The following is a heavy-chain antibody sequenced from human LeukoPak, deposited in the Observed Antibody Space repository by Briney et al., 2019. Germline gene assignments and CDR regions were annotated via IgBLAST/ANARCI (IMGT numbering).Heavy chain of an antibody. CDR3: AKGVNWFDP. CDR2: ISGSGGST. V-gene: IGHV3-23*01. J-gene: IGHJ5*02. Sequence: GGSLRLSCAASGFTFSNGWMSWVRQAPGKGPEWVSAISGSGGSTYYADSVKGRFTISRDNSKNTLYLQMNSLRAEDTAVYYCAKGVNWFDPWGQGTLVTVSS. CDR1: GFTFSNGW. D-gene: IGHD6-13*01.